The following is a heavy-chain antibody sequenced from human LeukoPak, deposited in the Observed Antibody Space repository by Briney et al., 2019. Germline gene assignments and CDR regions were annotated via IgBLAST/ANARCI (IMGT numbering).Heavy chain of an antibody. J-gene: IGHJ6*02. Sequence: PGGSLRLSCAASGFTFNTYTMNWVRQAPGKGLEWVSYISGSSGIIDYADSVRGRFTISRDNAKNSLYLQMNSLRAEDTAVYYCARAGDSSGWYYYYYYGMDVWGQGTTVTVSS. V-gene: IGHV3-48*01. CDR1: GFTFNTYT. CDR3: ARAGDSSGWYYYYYYGMDV. CDR2: ISGSSGII. D-gene: IGHD6-19*01.